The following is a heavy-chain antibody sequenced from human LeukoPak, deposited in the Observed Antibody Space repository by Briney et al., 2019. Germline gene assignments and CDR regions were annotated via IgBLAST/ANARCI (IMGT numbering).Heavy chain of an antibody. Sequence: ASVKVSCKAPGYIFTNHFVHWVRQAPGQGLQWMGIISPSGDTTTYAQKFVGRVTLTRDTSTSTVYLDLRSLESEDTALYYCVRAGDQYFDVWGQGIQVTVSS. J-gene: IGHJ4*02. CDR3: VRAGDQYFDV. V-gene: IGHV1-46*01. D-gene: IGHD7-27*01. CDR1: GYIFTNHF. CDR2: ISPSGDTT.